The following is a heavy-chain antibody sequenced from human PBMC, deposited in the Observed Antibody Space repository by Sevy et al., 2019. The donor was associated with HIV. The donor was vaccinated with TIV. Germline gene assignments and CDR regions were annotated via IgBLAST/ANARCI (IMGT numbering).Heavy chain of an antibody. V-gene: IGHV3-21*01. Sequence: GGSLRLSCAASGFTFSSYSMNWVRQAPGKGLEWVSSISSSSSYIYYADSVKGRCTISRDNAKKSLYLQMNSLRAEDTAVYYCARNVPDLCSSTSCYAYYYYGMDVWGQGTTVTVSS. D-gene: IGHD2-2*01. CDR2: ISSSSSYI. CDR3: ARNVPDLCSSTSCYAYYYYGMDV. J-gene: IGHJ6*02. CDR1: GFTFSSYS.